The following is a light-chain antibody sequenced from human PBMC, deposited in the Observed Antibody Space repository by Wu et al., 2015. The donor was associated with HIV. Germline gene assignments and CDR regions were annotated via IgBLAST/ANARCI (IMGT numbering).Light chain of an antibody. J-gene: IGKJ4*01. CDR1: QSVSNY. CDR3: QQYHLWPPLT. Sequence: EIVLTQSPATLSLSPGERATLSCRASQSVSNYLAWYQQRPGQAPRLLIYDASNRATGIPARFSGSGSGTEFTLTISSLQSEDSAVYYCQQYHLWPPLTFGGGTKVEIK. V-gene: IGKV3-11*01. CDR2: DAS.